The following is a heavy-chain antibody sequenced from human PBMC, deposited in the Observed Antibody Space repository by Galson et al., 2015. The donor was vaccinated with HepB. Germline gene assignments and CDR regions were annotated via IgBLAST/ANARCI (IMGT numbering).Heavy chain of an antibody. Sequence: SETLSLTCAVYGGSFSGYYWSWIRQPPGKGLEWIGEINHSGSTNYNPSLKSRVTISVDTSKNQFSLKLSSVTAADTAVYYCARGGPNRSYSRFDYWGQGTLVTVSS. CDR3: ARGGPNRSYSRFDY. V-gene: IGHV4-34*01. J-gene: IGHJ4*02. CDR1: GGSFSGYY. CDR2: INHSGST. D-gene: IGHD1-26*01.